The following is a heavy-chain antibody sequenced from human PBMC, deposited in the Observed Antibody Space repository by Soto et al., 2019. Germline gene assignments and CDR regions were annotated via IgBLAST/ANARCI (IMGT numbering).Heavy chain of an antibody. CDR2: ILGSGANT. CDR1: GFTFSNYA. Sequence: GGSLRLSCSASGFTFSNYAMSWVRQAPGKGPEWVSTILGSGANTYYPESVRGRFTISRDNSRNTLDLQMNSLRAEDTAVYYCAKDTYYHDSSGYYVFDCWGQGTLVTVSS. D-gene: IGHD3-22*01. CDR3: AKDTYYHDSSGYYVFDC. V-gene: IGHV3-23*01. J-gene: IGHJ4*02.